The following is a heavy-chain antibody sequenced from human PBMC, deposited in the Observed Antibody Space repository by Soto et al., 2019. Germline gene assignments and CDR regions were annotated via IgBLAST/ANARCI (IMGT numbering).Heavy chain of an antibody. V-gene: IGHV1-46*01. D-gene: IGHD2-2*02. CDR2: INPSGGST. J-gene: IGHJ6*02. CDR3: ARGAALGYCSSTSCYKGMDV. Sequence: ASVKVSCKASGYTFTSYYMHWVRQSPGQGLEWMGIINPSGGSTSYAQKFQGRVTMTRDTSTSTVYMELSSLRSEDTAVYYCARGAALGYCSSTSCYKGMDVWGQGTTVTV. CDR1: GYTFTSYY.